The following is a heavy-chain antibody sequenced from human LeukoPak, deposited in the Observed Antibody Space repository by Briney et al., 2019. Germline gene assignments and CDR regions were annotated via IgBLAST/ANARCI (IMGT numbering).Heavy chain of an antibody. D-gene: IGHD5-18*01. CDR2: INHSGST. CDR1: GGSFSGYY. V-gene: IGHV4-34*01. J-gene: IGHJ6*03. CDR3: ARERPQLWQYYYYYYMDV. Sequence: SETLSLTCAVCGGSFSGYYWRWIRQPPGKGLEWIGEINHSGSTNYNPSLKSRVTISVDTSKNQFSLKLSSVTAADTAVYYCARERPQLWQYYYYYYMDVWGKGTTVTVSS.